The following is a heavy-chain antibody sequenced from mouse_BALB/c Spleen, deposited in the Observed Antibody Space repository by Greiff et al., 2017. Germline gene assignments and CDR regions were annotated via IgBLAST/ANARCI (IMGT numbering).Heavy chain of an antibody. Sequence: EVHLVESGGGLVQPGGSLKLSCAASGFTFSSYGMSWVRQTPDKRLELVATINSNGGSTYYPDSVKGRFTISRDNAKNTLYLQMSSLKSEDTAMYYCARDRYGYDSFFDYWGQGTTLTVSS. J-gene: IGHJ2*01. V-gene: IGHV5-6-3*01. CDR2: INSNGGST. CDR1: GFTFSSYG. D-gene: IGHD2-2*01. CDR3: ARDRYGYDSFFDY.